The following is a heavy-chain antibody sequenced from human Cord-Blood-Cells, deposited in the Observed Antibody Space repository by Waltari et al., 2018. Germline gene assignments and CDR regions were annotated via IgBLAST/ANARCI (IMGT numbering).Heavy chain of an antibody. Sequence: QVQLQESGPGLVKPSEHLSLTCAVSGYSTSSGYYWGWFRQPAGKGLEWIGSNYYSGGTYDNPSRKGQVTRSVDTAKNQFSLKLSSVTAADTAVYYCARGPWVVANYFDYWGQGTLATVSS. D-gene: IGHD2-15*01. J-gene: IGHJ4*02. CDR2: NYYSGGT. CDR1: GYSTSSGYY. CDR3: ARGPWVVANYFDY. V-gene: IGHV4-38-2*01.